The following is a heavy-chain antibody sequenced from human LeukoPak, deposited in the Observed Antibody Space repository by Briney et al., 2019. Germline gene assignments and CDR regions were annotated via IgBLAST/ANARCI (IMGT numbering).Heavy chain of an antibody. J-gene: IGHJ6*04. CDR3: ARQVEDIVVVVAATPHYGMDV. CDR1: GYSFTSYW. Sequence: GESLRISCKSSGYSFTSYWISWVRQMPGKGLEWMGRIDPSDSYTNYSPSFQGHVTISADKSISTAYLQWSSLKASDTAMYYCARQVEDIVVVVAATPHYGMDVWGKGTTVTVSS. D-gene: IGHD2-15*01. CDR2: IDPSDSYT. V-gene: IGHV5-10-1*01.